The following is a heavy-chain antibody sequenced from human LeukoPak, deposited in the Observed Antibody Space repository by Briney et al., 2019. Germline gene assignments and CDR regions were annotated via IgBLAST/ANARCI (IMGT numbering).Heavy chain of an antibody. CDR3: ARLLTAAALTDAFDI. CDR1: GASINSGDYY. D-gene: IGHD2-2*01. CDR2: IFYGGST. V-gene: IGHV4-30-4*08. J-gene: IGHJ3*02. Sequence: PSQTLSLTCTVSGASINSGDYYWSWIRQPPGKGPEWIGYIFYGGSTYYNPSLNSRASISVDTSKNQFSLKLSSVTAADTAVYYCARLLTAAALTDAFDIRGQGTMVTVSS.